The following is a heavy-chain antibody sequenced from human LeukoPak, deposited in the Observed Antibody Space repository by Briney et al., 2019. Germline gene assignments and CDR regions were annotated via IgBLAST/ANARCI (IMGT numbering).Heavy chain of an antibody. J-gene: IGHJ5*02. CDR3: ARSYYGSGSYYLS. CDR1: GYTFTGYY. Sequence: ASVEVSCKASGYTFTGYYIHWVRQAPGQGLEWMGWINPNSGGTNYAQKFQGRVTMTRDTSISTAYMELSRLRSDDTAVYYCARSYYGSGSYYLSWGQGTLVTVSS. CDR2: INPNSGGT. D-gene: IGHD3-10*01. V-gene: IGHV1-2*02.